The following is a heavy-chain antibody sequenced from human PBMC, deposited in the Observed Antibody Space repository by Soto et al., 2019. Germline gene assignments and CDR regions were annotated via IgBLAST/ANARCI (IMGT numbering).Heavy chain of an antibody. CDR3: ARDSVVVISSNYYYYYMDV. CDR1: GYTFTSYG. V-gene: IGHV1-18*01. CDR2: ISTYNGNT. Sequence: GASVKVSCKASGYTFTSYGISWVRQAPGQGLEWMGWISTYNGNTNYAQNVQGRVTMTTDTSTSTAYMEVRSLRSDDTALYYCARDSVVVISSNYYYYYMDVWGKGTTVTVSS. J-gene: IGHJ6*03. D-gene: IGHD2-15*01.